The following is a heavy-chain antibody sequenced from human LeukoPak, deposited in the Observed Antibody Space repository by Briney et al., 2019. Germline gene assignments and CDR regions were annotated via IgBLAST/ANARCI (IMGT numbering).Heavy chain of an antibody. Sequence: PGRSLRLSCAASGFTFSSYGMHWVRQAPGKGLEWVAVISYDGSKKYYADSVKGRFTISRDNSKNTLYLQMNSLRAEDTAVYYCASMDVWGQGTTVTVSS. CDR3: ASMDV. CDR2: ISYDGSKK. V-gene: IGHV3-30*03. J-gene: IGHJ6*02. CDR1: GFTFSSYG.